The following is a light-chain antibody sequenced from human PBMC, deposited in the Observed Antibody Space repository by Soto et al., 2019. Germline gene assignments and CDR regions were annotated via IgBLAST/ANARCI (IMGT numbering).Light chain of an antibody. CDR2: GNS. CDR3: QSYDSSLSAYV. Sequence: QSVLAQPPSVSGAPGQKVTISCTGSSSNIGAGYDLHWYQQLPGTAPKLLLYGNSNRPSGVPDRFSGSKSGTSASLAITGIQAEDEADYYCQSYDSSLSAYVFGTGPKV. J-gene: IGLJ1*01. V-gene: IGLV1-40*01. CDR1: SSNIGAGYD.